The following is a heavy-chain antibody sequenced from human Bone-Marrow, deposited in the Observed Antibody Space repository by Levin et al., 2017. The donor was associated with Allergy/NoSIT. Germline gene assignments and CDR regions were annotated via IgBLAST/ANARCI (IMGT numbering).Heavy chain of an antibody. CDR1: GFTFSSYW. J-gene: IGHJ3*02. V-gene: IGHV3-7*03. D-gene: IGHD3-3*01. CDR3: ASNTVYDFWSGYWDAFDI. CDR2: IKQDGSEK. Sequence: SCAASGFTFSSYWMSWVRQAPGKGLEWVANIKQDGSEKYYVDSVKGRFTISRDNAKNSLYLQMNSLRAEDTAVYYCASNTVYDFWSGYWDAFDIWGQGTMVTVSS.